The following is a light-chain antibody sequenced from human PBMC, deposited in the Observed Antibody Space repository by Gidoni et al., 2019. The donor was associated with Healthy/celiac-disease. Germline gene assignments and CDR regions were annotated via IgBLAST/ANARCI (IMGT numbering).Light chain of an antibody. J-gene: IGKJ4*01. Sequence: EIVLTQSPATLSLSPGERATLSCRASQSVSSYLDWYQQKHGQAHRLLIYDASNRATGSPARFSGSGSGTDFTLTISSLEPEDFAVYYCQQRSNWPPLTFGGGTKVEIK. CDR1: QSVSSY. CDR3: QQRSNWPPLT. V-gene: IGKV3-11*01. CDR2: DAS.